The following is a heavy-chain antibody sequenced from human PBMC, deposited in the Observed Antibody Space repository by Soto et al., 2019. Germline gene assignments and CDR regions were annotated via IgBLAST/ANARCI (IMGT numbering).Heavy chain of an antibody. J-gene: IGHJ6*02. CDR3: ARDHVWGYDFWSGYYTGPDYYYGMDV. V-gene: IGHV3-11*01. CDR1: GFTFSDYY. Sequence: SGGSLRLSCAASGFTFSDYYMSWIRQAPGKGLEWVSYISSSGSTIYYADSVKGRFTISRDNAKNSLYLQMNSLRAEDTAVYYCARDHVWGYDFWSGYYTGPDYYYGMDVWGQGTTVTVS. D-gene: IGHD3-3*01. CDR2: ISSSGSTI.